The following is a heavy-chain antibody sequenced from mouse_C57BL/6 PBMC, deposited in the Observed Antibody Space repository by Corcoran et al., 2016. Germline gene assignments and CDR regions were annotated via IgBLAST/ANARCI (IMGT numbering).Heavy chain of an antibody. CDR1: GFNIKTTY. CDR3: ARVYYGNYYFDY. CDR2: IDPANGNT. D-gene: IGHD2-1*01. Sequence: EVQLQQSVAELVRPGASVKLSCTASGFNIKTTYMHWVKQRPEQGLEWIGRIDPANGNTKYAPKFQGKATITADTSSNTAYLQLSSLTSEDTAIYYCARVYYGNYYFDYWGQGTTLTVSS. V-gene: IGHV14-3*01. J-gene: IGHJ2*01.